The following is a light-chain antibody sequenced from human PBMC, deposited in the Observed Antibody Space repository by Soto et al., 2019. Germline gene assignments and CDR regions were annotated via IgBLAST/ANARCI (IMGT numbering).Light chain of an antibody. CDR1: QSVRSN. Sequence: EIVMTQSPATLSVSPGERATLSCRASQSVRSNLAWYQQKPGQAPRLLIYVESNRATGIPARFSGSGSGTEFTLTISILQSEDFAVYYCQEHNDWPPVNFGGGTKVEIK. CDR2: VES. CDR3: QEHNDWPPVN. V-gene: IGKV3-15*01. J-gene: IGKJ4*01.